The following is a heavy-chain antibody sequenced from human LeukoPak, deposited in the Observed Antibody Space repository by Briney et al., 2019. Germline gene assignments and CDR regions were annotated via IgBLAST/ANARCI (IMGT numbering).Heavy chain of an antibody. Sequence: SETLSLTCTVSGGSISSYYWSWIRQPPGKGLEWIGYIYSSGSTNYRPSLKSRVTISEDTSKNQFALELRSVTAADTAIYYCARGKYSSGWYLDFWGQGTLVTVSS. CDR1: GGSISSYY. CDR3: ARGKYSSGWYLDF. J-gene: IGHJ4*02. V-gene: IGHV4-59*01. CDR2: IYSSGST. D-gene: IGHD6-19*01.